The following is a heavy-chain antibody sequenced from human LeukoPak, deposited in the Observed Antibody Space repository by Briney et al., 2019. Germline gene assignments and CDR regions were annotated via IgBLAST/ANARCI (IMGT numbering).Heavy chain of an antibody. CDR2: IYSGGST. CDR1: GFTVSSNY. V-gene: IGHV3-53*01. D-gene: IGHD4-17*01. CDR3: ARGPYGDYVDAFDI. J-gene: IGHJ3*02. Sequence: GGSLRLSCAASGFTVSSNYMSWVRQAPGKGLEWVSVIYSGGSTYYADSVKGRFTISRDNAKNSLYLQMNSLRDEDTAVYYCARGPYGDYVDAFDIWGQGTMVTVSS.